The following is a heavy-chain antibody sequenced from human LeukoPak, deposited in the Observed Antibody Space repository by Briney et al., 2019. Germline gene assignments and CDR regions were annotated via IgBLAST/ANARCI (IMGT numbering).Heavy chain of an antibody. V-gene: IGHV4-39*01. D-gene: IGHD2-15*01. CDR1: GGSISSSSYY. CDR3: ARVTRSSSYYFDY. CDR2: IYYSGST. Sequence: SETLSLTCTVSGGSISSSSYYWGWIRQPPGKGLEWIGSIYYSGSTYYNPSLKSRVTISVDTSKNQFSLKLSSVTAADTAVYYCARVTRSSSYYFDYWGQGTLVTVSS. J-gene: IGHJ4*02.